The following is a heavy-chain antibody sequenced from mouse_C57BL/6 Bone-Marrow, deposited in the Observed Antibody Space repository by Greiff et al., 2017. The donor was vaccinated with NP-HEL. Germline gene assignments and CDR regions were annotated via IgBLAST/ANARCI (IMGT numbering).Heavy chain of an antibody. V-gene: IGHV1-55*01. CDR1: GYTFTSYW. J-gene: IGHJ1*03. D-gene: IGHD6-1*01. CDR3: AKQGKRKRWCFDV. Sequence: QVQLQQPGAELVKPGASVKMSCKASGYTFTSYWITWVKQRPGQGLEWIGDIYPGSGSTNYNEKFKSKAILTVDTSSSTAYMQLSSLTSDDTAVYYCAKQGKRKRWCFDVWGTGTTVTVSS. CDR2: IYPGSGST.